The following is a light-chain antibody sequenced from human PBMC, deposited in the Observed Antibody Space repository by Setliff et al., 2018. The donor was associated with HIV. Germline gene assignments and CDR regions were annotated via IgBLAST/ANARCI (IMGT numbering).Light chain of an antibody. CDR3: SSYTGRGTVV. V-gene: IGLV2-14*01. J-gene: IGLJ1*01. CDR1: SSGVGNYNY. Sequence: QSALTQPASVSGSPGQSITISCTGISSGVGNYNYVSWYQEHPGKAPKLMIYDVSKRPSGVSNRFSGSKSGNTASLTISGLQAEDEADYHCSSYTGRGTVVFGTGTKVTVL. CDR2: DVS.